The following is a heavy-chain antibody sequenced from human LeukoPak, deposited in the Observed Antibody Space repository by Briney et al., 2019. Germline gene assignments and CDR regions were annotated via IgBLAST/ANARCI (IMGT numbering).Heavy chain of an antibody. CDR3: ARDYYDSSGLDY. V-gene: IGHV3-23*01. J-gene: IGHJ4*02. D-gene: IGHD3-22*01. CDR2: ISGSGGRT. CDR1: GFTFSSYA. Sequence: PGGSLRLSCAASGFTFSSYAMSWVRQAPGKGLEWVSVISGSGGRTYYADSVKGRFTISRDNAKKSLYLQMNSLRAEDTAVYYCARDYYDSSGLDYWGQGTLVTVSS.